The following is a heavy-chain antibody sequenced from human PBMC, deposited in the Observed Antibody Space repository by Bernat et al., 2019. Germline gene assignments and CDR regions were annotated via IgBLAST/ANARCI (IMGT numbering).Heavy chain of an antibody. CDR1: GFTFSSYG. Sequence: QVQLVESGGGVVQPGRSLRLSCAASGFTFSSYGMHWVRQAPGKGLEWVAVISYDGSNKYYADSVKGRFTISRDNSKNTLYLQMYSLRAEDTAVYYCAILLGTGTTRRDAFDIWGQGTMVTVSS. V-gene: IGHV3-30*03. J-gene: IGHJ3*02. CDR2: ISYDGSNK. D-gene: IGHD1-7*01. CDR3: AILLGTGTTRRDAFDI.